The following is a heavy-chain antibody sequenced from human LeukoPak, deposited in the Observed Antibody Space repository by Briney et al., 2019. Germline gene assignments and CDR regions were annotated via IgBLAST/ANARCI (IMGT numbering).Heavy chain of an antibody. J-gene: IGHJ4*02. CDR1: GFTFSSYS. V-gene: IGHV3-21*01. CDR2: ISSSSSYI. Sequence: PGGSLRLSCAASGFTFSSYSMNWVRQAPGKGLEWVSSISSSSSYIYYADSVKGRFTISRDNAKNSLYLQMNSLRAEDTAVYYCARSDDILTGYLIPYYFDYWGQGTLVTVSS. D-gene: IGHD3-9*01. CDR3: ARSDDILTGYLIPYYFDY.